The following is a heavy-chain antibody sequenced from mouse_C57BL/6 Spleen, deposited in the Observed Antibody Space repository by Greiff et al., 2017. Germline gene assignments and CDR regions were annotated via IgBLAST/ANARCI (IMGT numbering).Heavy chain of an antibody. Sequence: QVQLQQPGAELVKPGASVKLSCKASGYTFTSYWMHWVKQRPGQGLEWIGMIHPNSGSTNYNEKFKSKATLTVDKSSSTAYMQLSSLTSEVSAVYYCARVYGSSFLAYWAQGTLVTVSA. CDR3: ARVYGSSFLAY. CDR1: GYTFTSYW. V-gene: IGHV1-64*01. J-gene: IGHJ3*01. CDR2: IHPNSGST. D-gene: IGHD1-1*01.